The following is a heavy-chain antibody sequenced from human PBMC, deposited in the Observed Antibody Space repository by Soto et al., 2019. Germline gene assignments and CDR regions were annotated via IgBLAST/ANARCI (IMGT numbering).Heavy chain of an antibody. CDR1: GGSISSGCYY. V-gene: IGHV4-31*03. CDR2: IYYRGST. Sequence: PSETLSLTCTVSGGSISSGCYYWSWIRQHPGKGLERIGYIYYRGSTYYNPSLKSRVTISVDTSKNQFSLKLSSVTAADTAVYYCARDSQKDDYYDSSPPNDAFDIWGQATMATVSS. CDR3: ARDSQKDDYYDSSPPNDAFDI. J-gene: IGHJ3*02. D-gene: IGHD3-22*01.